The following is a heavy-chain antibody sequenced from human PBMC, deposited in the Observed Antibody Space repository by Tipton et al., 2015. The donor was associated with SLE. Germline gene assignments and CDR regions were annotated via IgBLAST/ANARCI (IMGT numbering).Heavy chain of an antibody. CDR2: ISGSGGST. Sequence: SLRLSCAASGFTFSSYAMSWVRQAPGKGLEWVSAISGSGGSTYYADSVKGRFTISRDNSKNTLYLQMNSLRAEDTAVYYCASLSRTKPYDYIWREWWFDPWGQGTLVTVSS. CDR3: ASLSRTKPYDYIWREWWFDP. D-gene: IGHD3-16*01. J-gene: IGHJ5*02. CDR1: GFTFSSYA. V-gene: IGHV3-23*01.